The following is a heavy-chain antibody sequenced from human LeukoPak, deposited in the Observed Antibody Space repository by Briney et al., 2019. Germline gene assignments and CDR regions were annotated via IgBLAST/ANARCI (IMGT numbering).Heavy chain of an antibody. CDR1: GGSISSSSYY. D-gene: IGHD2-2*02. Sequence: PETLSLTCTVSGGSISSSSYYWGWIRQPPGKGLEWIGSIYYSGSTYYNPSLKSRVTISVDTSKNQFSLKLSSVTAADTAVYYCARLSYCSSTSCYTRVWGFDYWGQGTLVTVSS. J-gene: IGHJ4*02. CDR3: ARLSYCSSTSCYTRVWGFDY. V-gene: IGHV4-39*01. CDR2: IYYSGST.